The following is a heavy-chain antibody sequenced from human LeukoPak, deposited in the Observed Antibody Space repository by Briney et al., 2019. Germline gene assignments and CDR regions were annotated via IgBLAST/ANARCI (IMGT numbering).Heavy chain of an antibody. CDR2: IRSKAYGCTT. J-gene: IGHJ4*02. D-gene: IGHD3-16*02. Sequence: PGGSLRLSCTASGFTFGDYAMSWFRQAPGKGLERVGFIRSKAYGCTTEYAASVKGRFTISRDDSKSIAYLQMNSLKTEDTAVYYCTRDFGDYDYVWGSYRYTAYFDYWGQGTLVTVSS. CDR3: TRDFGDYDYVWGSYRYTAYFDY. CDR1: GFTFGDYA. V-gene: IGHV3-49*03.